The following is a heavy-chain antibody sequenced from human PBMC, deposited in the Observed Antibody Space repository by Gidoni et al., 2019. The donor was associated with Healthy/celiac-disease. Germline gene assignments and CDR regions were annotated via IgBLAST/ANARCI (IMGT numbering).Heavy chain of an antibody. J-gene: IGHJ5*02. CDR1: GFTVSSNY. CDR2: IYSGGST. D-gene: IGHD2-8*01. CDR3: ARSTSYAIPISNS. V-gene: IGHV3-53*01. Sequence: EVQLVESGGGLLQHGVSLRLSCAAYGFTVSSNYMSWVRQAPGKGLEWVSVIYSGGSTYYADSVKGRFTISRDNSKNTLYRQMNSLRAEDTAVYYCARSTSYAIPISNSWGQGTLVTVSS.